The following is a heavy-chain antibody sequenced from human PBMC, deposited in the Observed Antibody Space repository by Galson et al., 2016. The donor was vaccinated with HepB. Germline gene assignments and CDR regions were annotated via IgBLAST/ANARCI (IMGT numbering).Heavy chain of an antibody. V-gene: IGHV3-74*01. Sequence: SLRLSCAASGFPFSSYMMHWVRQAPGKGLVWVTRINSDGSYANYADSVKGRFTISRDNAKNTVYLQMNSLRAEDTAVYYCVRDFRVADFWGQGMLVTVSS. CDR2: INSDGSYA. CDR3: VRDFRVADF. CDR1: GFPFSSYM. D-gene: IGHD3-10*01. J-gene: IGHJ4*02.